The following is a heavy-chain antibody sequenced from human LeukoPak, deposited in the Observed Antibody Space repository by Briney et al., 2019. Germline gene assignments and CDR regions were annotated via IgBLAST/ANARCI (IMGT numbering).Heavy chain of an antibody. Sequence: SETLSLTCTVSGGSISSHYWSWIRQTPGKGLEWIGYVSYSGSAKYNPSLKSRVTISVDMSKNRFSLKLSSVTAADTAIYYCAREDYGFFDYWGQGTLVTVSS. J-gene: IGHJ4*02. CDR3: AREDYGFFDY. V-gene: IGHV4-59*11. D-gene: IGHD4-17*01. CDR2: VSYSGSA. CDR1: GGSISSHY.